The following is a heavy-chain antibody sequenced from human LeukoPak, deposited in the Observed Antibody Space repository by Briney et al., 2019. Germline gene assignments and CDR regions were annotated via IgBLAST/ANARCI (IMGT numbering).Heavy chain of an antibody. Sequence: SETLSLTCAVYGGSFSGYYWSWIRQPPGKGLEWIGEINHSGSTNYNPSLKSRVTISVDTSKNQFSLKLSSVTAADTAVYYCARETSGDGEFDYWGQGTLVTVSS. CDR1: GGSFSGYY. CDR3: ARETSGDGEFDY. V-gene: IGHV4-34*01. J-gene: IGHJ4*02. D-gene: IGHD3-10*01. CDR2: INHSGST.